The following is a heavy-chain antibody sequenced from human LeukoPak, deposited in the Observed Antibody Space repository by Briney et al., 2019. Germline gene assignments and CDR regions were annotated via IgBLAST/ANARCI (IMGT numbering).Heavy chain of an antibody. V-gene: IGHV1-2*02. CDR2: INPNSGGT. D-gene: IGHD3-10*01. Sequence: GASVKVSCKASGYTFTGYYMHWVRQAPGQGLEWMGWINPNSGGTNYAQKFQGRVTMTRDTSISTAYMELSRLRSDDSAVYSCGRDSYPGAYDAFDIWGQGTMVTVSS. CDR1: GYTFTGYY. J-gene: IGHJ3*02. CDR3: GRDSYPGAYDAFDI.